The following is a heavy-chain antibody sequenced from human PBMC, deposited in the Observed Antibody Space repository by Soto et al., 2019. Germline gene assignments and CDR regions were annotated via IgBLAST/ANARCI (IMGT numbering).Heavy chain of an antibody. D-gene: IGHD6-6*01. Sequence: ASVKVSCKASGYTFTNYGIHWVRQAPGQGLEWMGWINANNGNTNYAQKLQGRVTMTTDTSTSTAYMELSSLRSEDTAVYYCARGRPAYSSGWFDPWGQGTLVTVSS. CDR2: INANNGNT. CDR1: GYTFTNYG. V-gene: IGHV1-18*01. CDR3: ARGRPAYSSGWFDP. J-gene: IGHJ5*02.